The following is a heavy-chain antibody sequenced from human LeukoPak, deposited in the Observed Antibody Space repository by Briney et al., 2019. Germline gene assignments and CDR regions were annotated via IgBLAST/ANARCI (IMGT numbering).Heavy chain of an antibody. D-gene: IGHD3-10*01. CDR2: IKRDGSDK. V-gene: IGHV3-7*01. CDR1: GGSISSYY. J-gene: IGHJ3*02. CDR3: ARDLYGSGSTDAFDI. Sequence: ETLSLTCTVSGGSISSYYWSWVRQAPGKGLEWVANIKRDGSDKYYVDSVKGRFTISRDNAKNSLYLQMNSLRAEDTAVYYCARDLYGSGSTDAFDIWGQGTMVTVSS.